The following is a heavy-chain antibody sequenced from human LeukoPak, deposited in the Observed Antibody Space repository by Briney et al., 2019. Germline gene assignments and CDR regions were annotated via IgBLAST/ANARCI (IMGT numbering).Heavy chain of an antibody. CDR1: GGSISSYY. CDR2: IHYSGST. Sequence: SETLSLTCTVSGGSISSYYWSWIRQPPGKGLEWIGYIHYSGSTHYNPSLKSRVTISVDTSKNQVSLKLSSVTAADTAVYYCARGGGYSSSWSYWGQGTLVTVSS. D-gene: IGHD6-13*01. CDR3: ARGGGYSSSWSY. J-gene: IGHJ4*02. V-gene: IGHV4-59*01.